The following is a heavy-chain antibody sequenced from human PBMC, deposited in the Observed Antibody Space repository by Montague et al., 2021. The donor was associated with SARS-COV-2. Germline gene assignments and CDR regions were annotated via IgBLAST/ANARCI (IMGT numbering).Heavy chain of an antibody. CDR3: ARRGYSYYYYGMDV. Sequence: SETLSLTCAVYGGSFSGYYWSWIRQPPGKGLEWIGEINHSGSTNYNPSLKSRFTISVDTSKNQCSLKLSAVTAADTAVYYRARRGYSYYYYGMDVWGQGTTVTVSS. D-gene: IGHD5-24*01. J-gene: IGHJ6*02. V-gene: IGHV4-34*01. CDR2: INHSGST. CDR1: GGSFSGYY.